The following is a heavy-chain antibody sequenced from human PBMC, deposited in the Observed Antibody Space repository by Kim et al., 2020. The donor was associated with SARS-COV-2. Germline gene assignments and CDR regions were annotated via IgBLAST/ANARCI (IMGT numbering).Heavy chain of an antibody. D-gene: IGHD6-6*01. CDR2: ISSSSSTI. V-gene: IGHV3-48*02. Sequence: GGSLRLSCAASGFTFSSYSMNWVRQAPGKGLEWVSYISSSSSTIYYADSVKGRFTISRDNAKNSLYLQMNSLRDEDTAVYYCATTRDLSGSSRSYYYYGMDVWGQGTTVTVSS. J-gene: IGHJ6*02. CDR3: ATTRDLSGSSRSYYYYGMDV. CDR1: GFTFSSYS.